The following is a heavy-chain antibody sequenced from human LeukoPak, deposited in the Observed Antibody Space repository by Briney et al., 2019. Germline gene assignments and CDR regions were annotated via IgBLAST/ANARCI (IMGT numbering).Heavy chain of an antibody. V-gene: IGHV3-33*01. CDR3: ARDPRPGYCSGGSCSGFFDY. CDR1: GFTFSSYG. Sequence: GRSLRLSCAASGFTFSSYGIHWVRQAPGKGLEWVALIWYDGSNKYYADSVKGRFTISRDNSKNTLYLQMTSLRAEDTAVYYCARDPRPGYCSGGSCSGFFDYWAREPWSPSPQ. CDR2: IWYDGSNK. J-gene: IGHJ4*02. D-gene: IGHD2-15*01.